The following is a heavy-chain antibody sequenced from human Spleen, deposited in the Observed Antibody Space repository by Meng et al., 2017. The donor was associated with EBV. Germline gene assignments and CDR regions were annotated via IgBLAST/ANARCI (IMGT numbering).Heavy chain of an antibody. J-gene: IGHJ5*02. Sequence: VQLQQWGAGLLKASGTLSLTCAVYGGSFSGYYWSWIRQPPGKGLEWIGEINHSGSTNYNPSLKSRVTISVDTSKNQFSLKLSSVTAADTAVYYCARGETKDDYGDVNWFDPWGQGTLVTVSS. CDR2: INHSGST. D-gene: IGHD4-17*01. CDR1: GGSFSGYY. V-gene: IGHV4-34*01. CDR3: ARGETKDDYGDVNWFDP.